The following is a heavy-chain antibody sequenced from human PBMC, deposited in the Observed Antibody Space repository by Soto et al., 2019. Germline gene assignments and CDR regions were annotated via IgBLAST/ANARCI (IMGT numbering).Heavy chain of an antibody. CDR1: GFTFSSYS. D-gene: IGHD3-10*01. CDR3: ARDRAVTHQLLYYYYGMDV. J-gene: IGHJ6*02. V-gene: IGHV3-21*01. Sequence: PGGSLRLSCAASGFTFSSYSMNWVRQAPGKGLEWVSSISSSSSYIYYADSVKGRFTISRDNAKNSLYLQMNSLRAEDTAVYYCARDRAVTHQLLYYYYGMDVWGQGTTVTSP. CDR2: ISSSSSYI.